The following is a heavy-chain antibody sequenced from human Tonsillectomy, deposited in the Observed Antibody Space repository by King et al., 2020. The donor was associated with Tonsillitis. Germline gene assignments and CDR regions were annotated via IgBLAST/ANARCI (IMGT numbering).Heavy chain of an antibody. Sequence: QLQESGPGLVKPSETLSLTCTVSDGSVSSSSYFWGWIRQPPGKGLEWIGSIYYRGSTYYNPSLKSRVTISVDTSKNQFSLKLSSVTAADAAVYYCARSGGLAPNTWFDPWGQGTLVTVSS. CDR3: ARSGGLAPNTWFDP. V-gene: IGHV4-39*01. D-gene: IGHD1-26*01. J-gene: IGHJ5*02. CDR2: IYYRGST. CDR1: DGSVSSSSYF.